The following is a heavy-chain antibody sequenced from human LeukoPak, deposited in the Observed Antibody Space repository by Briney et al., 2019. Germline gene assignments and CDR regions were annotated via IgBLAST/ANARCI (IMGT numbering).Heavy chain of an antibody. CDR2: ISYDGSNK. D-gene: IGHD2-8*01. CDR3: AKSFKYCTDGVCFSSNFDY. Sequence: GGSLRLSCAASGFTFSSYGMHWVRQAPGKGLEWVAVISYDGSNKYYADSVKGRFTISRDNSKNTLYLQMHSLRAEDTAVYYCAKSFKYCTDGVCFSSNFDYWGQGTLVTVSS. CDR1: GFTFSSYG. V-gene: IGHV3-30*18. J-gene: IGHJ4*02.